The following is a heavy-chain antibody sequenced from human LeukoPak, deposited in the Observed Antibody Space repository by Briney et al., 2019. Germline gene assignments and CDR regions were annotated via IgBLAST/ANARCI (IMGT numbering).Heavy chain of an antibody. CDR2: IYYSGST. CDR1: GGSISSGGYS. D-gene: IGHD6-19*01. CDR3: ARDKAVGTDAYYYYGMDV. J-gene: IGHJ6*02. Sequence: SETLSLTCAVSGGSISSGGYSWSWIRQPPGKGLEWIGYIYYSGSTNYNPSLKSRVTISVDTSKNQFSLKLSSVTAADTAVYYCARDKAVGTDAYYYYGMDVWGQGTTVTVSS. V-gene: IGHV4-61*08.